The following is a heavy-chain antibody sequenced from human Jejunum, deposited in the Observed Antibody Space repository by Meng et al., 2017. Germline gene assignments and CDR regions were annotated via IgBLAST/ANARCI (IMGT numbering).Heavy chain of an antibody. CDR3: ARAPNYASNGYYLYFDY. CDR2: IYTSGST. D-gene: IGHD3-22*01. V-gene: IGHV4-61*02. J-gene: IGHJ4*02. Sequence: SETLSLTCTVSGGSINSGCYYWSWIRQPAGKGLEWIGRIYTSGSTNYNPYLKSRVTISVDTSKNQFSLKLSSVTAADTAVYYCARAPNYASNGYYLYFDYWGQGTLVTVSS. CDR1: GGSINSGCYY.